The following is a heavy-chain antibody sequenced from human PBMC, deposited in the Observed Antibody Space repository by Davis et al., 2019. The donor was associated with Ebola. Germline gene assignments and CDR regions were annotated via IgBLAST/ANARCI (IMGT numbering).Heavy chain of an antibody. CDR2: IWYDGSNK. D-gene: IGHD4-17*01. Sequence: PGGSLRLSCAASGFTFSSYGMHWVRQAPGKGLEWVAVIWYDGSNKYYADSVKGRFTISRDNSKNTLYLQMNSLRAEDTAVYYCVKTTVTTPWKFQHWGQGTLVTVSS. CDR3: VKTTVTTPWKFQH. CDR1: GFTFSSYG. V-gene: IGHV3-33*06. J-gene: IGHJ1*01.